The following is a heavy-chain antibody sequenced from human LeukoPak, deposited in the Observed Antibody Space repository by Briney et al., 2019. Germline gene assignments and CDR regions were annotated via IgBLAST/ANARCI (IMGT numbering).Heavy chain of an antibody. J-gene: IGHJ5*02. CDR3: ARESGNYGDENWFDP. V-gene: IGHV3-74*03. D-gene: IGHD4-17*01. CDR1: GFSFRSYW. CDR2: INNDGSST. Sequence: GGSLRLSCAASGFSFRSYWMHWVRHPPGKGMGWVSRINNDGSSTTYADSVKGRFTISRDNAKNTVYLQMNSLRAEDTAMYYCARESGNYGDENWFDPWGQGTLVTVSS.